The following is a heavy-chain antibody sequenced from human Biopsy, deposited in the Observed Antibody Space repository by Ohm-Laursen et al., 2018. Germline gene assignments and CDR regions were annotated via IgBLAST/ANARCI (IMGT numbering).Heavy chain of an antibody. D-gene: IGHD6-6*01. V-gene: IGHV3-21*01. CDR1: GFSISSYD. J-gene: IGHJ6*02. CDR3: ARDSSRRAREGGMDV. CDR2: ISETSSHI. Sequence: SLRLSCTASGFSISSYDMNWVRQAPGKGLEWISYISETSSHIYDADSVRGRFTVARDIAKNSLYLQLNSLRVEDTAVYYCARDSSRRAREGGMDVLGQGTTVTVSS.